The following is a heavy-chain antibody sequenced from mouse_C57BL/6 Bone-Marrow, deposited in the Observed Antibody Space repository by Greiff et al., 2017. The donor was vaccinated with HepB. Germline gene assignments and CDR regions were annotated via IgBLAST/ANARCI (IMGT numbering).Heavy chain of an antibody. Sequence: QVQLQQSGPELVKPGTSVKLSCKASGYTFTNYDINWMKQRPGQGLEWIGWIYPRDGPSKYNEKFKGKATLTVDTSSSTTYMEFHSLTSEDSAVYFCARGGTAHALFAYWGQGTLVTVSA. V-gene: IGHV1-85*01. J-gene: IGHJ3*01. CDR3: ARGGTAHALFAY. CDR2: IYPRDGPS. CDR1: GYTFTNYD. D-gene: IGHD3-2*02.